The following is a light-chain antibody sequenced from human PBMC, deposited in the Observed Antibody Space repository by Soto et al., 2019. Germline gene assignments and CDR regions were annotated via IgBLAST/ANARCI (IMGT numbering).Light chain of an antibody. CDR2: KAS. Sequence: DIQMTQSPSALAASVGDRVTSSCRASQSISVWLAWYQQKAGKAPNLLIYKASRLESGVPSRFSGSGSETEFTLTISGLQPGDSATYYCQQYNSYSPTFGQGTKVDI. CDR3: QQYNSYSPT. CDR1: QSISVW. J-gene: IGKJ1*01. V-gene: IGKV1-5*03.